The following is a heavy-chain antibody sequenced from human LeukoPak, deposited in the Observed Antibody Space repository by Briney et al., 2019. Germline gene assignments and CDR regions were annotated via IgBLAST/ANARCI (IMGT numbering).Heavy chain of an antibody. CDR1: GGSISSSNYY. CDR3: ARGYGSGSYYIGYYYYYMDV. J-gene: IGHJ6*03. CDR2: IYYSGST. D-gene: IGHD3-10*01. Sequence: SETLSLTCSVSGGSISSSNYYWGWIRQPPGKGLEWIGCIYYSGSTNYNPSLKSRVTISVDTSKNQFSLKLSSVTAADTAVYYCARGYGSGSYYIGYYYYYMDVWGKGTTVTISS. V-gene: IGHV4-39*07.